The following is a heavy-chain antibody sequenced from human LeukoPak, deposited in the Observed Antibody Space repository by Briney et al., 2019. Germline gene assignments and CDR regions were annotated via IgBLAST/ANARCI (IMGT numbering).Heavy chain of an antibody. D-gene: IGHD6-13*01. CDR2: IKSNSGDT. CDR3: AADKQQLSYFFDY. Sequence: ASVKVSCKASGYTFTAYYIHWVRQAPGQGLKWMGWIKSNSGDTNYVQKFQGRVTMTRDTSMNTVYMELTSLMSDDTALYFCAADKQQLSYFFDYWGQGTLVTVSS. J-gene: IGHJ4*02. V-gene: IGHV1-2*02. CDR1: GYTFTAYY.